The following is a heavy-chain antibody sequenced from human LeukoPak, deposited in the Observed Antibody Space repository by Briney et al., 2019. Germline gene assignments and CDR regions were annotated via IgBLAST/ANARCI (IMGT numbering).Heavy chain of an antibody. J-gene: IGHJ4*02. CDR2: INHSGST. V-gene: IGHV4-34*01. Sequence: SETLSLTCAVYGESFSGYYWSWIRQPPGKGLEWIGEINHSGSTNYNPSLKSRVTISVDTSKNQFSLKLSSVTAADTALYYCARGWRGYSYGQSPFDYWGQGTLVTVSS. D-gene: IGHD5-18*01. CDR1: GESFSGYY. CDR3: ARGWRGYSYGQSPFDY.